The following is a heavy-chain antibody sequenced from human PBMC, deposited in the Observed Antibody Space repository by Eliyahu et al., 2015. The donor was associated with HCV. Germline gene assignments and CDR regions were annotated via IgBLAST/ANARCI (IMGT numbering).Heavy chain of an antibody. V-gene: IGHV4-59*01. CDR3: ASGGGGIAVTGTGGWFDP. Sequence: QVQLQESGPGLVKPSETLSXTCTVSGGSISTYYWSWIRQPPGKGLEWIGYIHYSGSTNYNPSLKSRVTMSVDTSKNQFSLSMTSVTAADTAIYYCASGGGGIAVTGTGGWFDPWGQGTLVTVSS. J-gene: IGHJ5*02. CDR2: IHYSGST. CDR1: GGSISTYY. D-gene: IGHD6-19*01.